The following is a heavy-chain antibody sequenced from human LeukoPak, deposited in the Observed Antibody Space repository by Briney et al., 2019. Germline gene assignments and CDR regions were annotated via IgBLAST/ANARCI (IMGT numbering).Heavy chain of an antibody. D-gene: IGHD6-25*01. V-gene: IGHV4-34*01. CDR3: ARDGASSGPPDDAFDI. J-gene: IGHJ3*02. CDR1: GGSFSGYY. CDR2: INHSGST. Sequence: SETLSLTCAVYGGSFSGYYWSWIRQPPGKGLEWIGEINHSGSTNYNPSLKSRVTISVGTSKNKSSFKLSSVTAADTAVYYCARDGASSGPPDDAFDIWGQGTMVTVSS.